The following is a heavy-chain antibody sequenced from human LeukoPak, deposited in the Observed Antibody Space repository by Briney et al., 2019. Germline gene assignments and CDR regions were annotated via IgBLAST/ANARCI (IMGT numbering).Heavy chain of an antibody. CDR1: GGSISSSSYY. CDR2: IYYSGST. V-gene: IGHV4-39*01. CDR3: ARHDYDFWSGYYKPPDY. Sequence: SETLSLTCTVSGGSISSSSYYWGWIRQPPGKGLEWIGSIYYSGSTYYNPSLKSRVTISVDTSKNQFSLKLSSVTGADTAVYYCARHDYDFWSGYYKPPDYWGQGTLVTVSS. J-gene: IGHJ4*02. D-gene: IGHD3-3*01.